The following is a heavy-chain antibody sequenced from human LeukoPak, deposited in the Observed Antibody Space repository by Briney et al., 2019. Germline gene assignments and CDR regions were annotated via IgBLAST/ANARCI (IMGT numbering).Heavy chain of an antibody. V-gene: IGHV4-39*07. J-gene: IGHJ3*02. CDR1: GGSISSSSYY. CDR3: ARDDGYHDAFDI. Sequence: SETLSLTCTVSGGSISSSSYYWGWIRQPPGKGLEWIGSIYYSGSTYCNPSLKSRVTISVDTSKNQFSLKLSSVTAADTAVYYCARDDGYHDAFDIWGQGTMVTVSS. CDR2: IYYSGST. D-gene: IGHD6-25*01.